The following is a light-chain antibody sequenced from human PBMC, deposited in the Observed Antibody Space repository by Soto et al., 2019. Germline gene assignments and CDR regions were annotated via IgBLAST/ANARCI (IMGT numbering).Light chain of an antibody. CDR3: SSYVGTNSYG. CDR1: GSDVCGYNY. Sequence: QSVLAQPPSASGSPGQSVTISCTGTGSDVCGYNYVSWYQQHPGKAPKLIIYEVYKRPSGVPDRFSGSKSGNTAALTVSGLQAEDEADYYCSSYVGTNSYGFGTGTKATVL. J-gene: IGLJ1*01. CDR2: EVY. V-gene: IGLV2-8*01.